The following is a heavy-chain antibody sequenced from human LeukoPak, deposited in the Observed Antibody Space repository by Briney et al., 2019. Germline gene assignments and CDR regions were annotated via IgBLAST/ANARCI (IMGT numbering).Heavy chain of an antibody. V-gene: IGHV3-33*01. CDR3: ASGSGRSPPDFDY. CDR2: IWNDGRNK. CDR1: GFTFSNYG. D-gene: IGHD3-10*01. Sequence: GGSLRLSCAASGFTFSNYGMHWVRRAPGKGVDWVAVIWNDGRNKYYADSVKGRFTISRDNSKNTLYLQMNSLRAEDTSVYYCASGSGRSPPDFDYWGQGTLVTVSS. J-gene: IGHJ4*02.